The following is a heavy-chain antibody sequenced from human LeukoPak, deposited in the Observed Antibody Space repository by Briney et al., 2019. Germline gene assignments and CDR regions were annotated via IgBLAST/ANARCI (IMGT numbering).Heavy chain of an antibody. D-gene: IGHD2-8*01. Sequence: GGSLRLSCAASGRTFTEHYMDWIRQAPGKGLEWVSFIGGTAGNTYYADSVKGRFTISRDNAKNSLYLQMNSLRAEDTAVYYCAREWSAFDIWGQGTMVTVSS. CDR3: AREWSAFDI. CDR2: IGGTAGNT. CDR1: GRTFTEHY. J-gene: IGHJ3*02. V-gene: IGHV3-11*04.